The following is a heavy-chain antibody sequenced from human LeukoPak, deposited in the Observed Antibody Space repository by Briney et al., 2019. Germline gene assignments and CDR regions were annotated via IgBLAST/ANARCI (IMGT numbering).Heavy chain of an antibody. V-gene: IGHV3-23*01. D-gene: IGHD2-21*02. CDR2: ISGSGRAT. CDR3: AKDLDVVVTTLDY. J-gene: IGHJ4*02. CDR1: GFSFGNHA. Sequence: GGSLRLSCAASGFSFGNHAMSWVRQAPGKGLQWVSGISGSGRATYYADSVKGRFTISRDSSTNTLYLQMNSLRAEDTAIYYCAKDLDVVVTTLDYWGQGTLVTVSS.